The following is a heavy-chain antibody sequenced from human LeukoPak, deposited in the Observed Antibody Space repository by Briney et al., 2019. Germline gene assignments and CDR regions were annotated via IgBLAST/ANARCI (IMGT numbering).Heavy chain of an antibody. J-gene: IGHJ5*02. CDR1: GFNFTNYN. Sequence: PGGSLRLSCAASGFNFTNYNMNWVRQAPGKGLEWVSSIHSSSGYIHYADSVKGRFTISRDDAKNSLYLQMNSLRAEDTAVYYCTRGPPFDPWGQGTLVTVSS. V-gene: IGHV3-21*01. CDR2: IHSSSGYI. CDR3: TRGPPFDP.